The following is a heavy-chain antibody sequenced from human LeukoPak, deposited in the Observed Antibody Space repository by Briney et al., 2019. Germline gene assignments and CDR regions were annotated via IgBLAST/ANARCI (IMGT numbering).Heavy chain of an antibody. CDR1: GGSISSRPYC. J-gene: IGHJ4*02. CDR2: FYYSGST. Sequence: SETLSLTCTVSGGSISSRPYCWGWIRQPPGKGLEWLGSFYYSGSTYYKPSLKSRVTISVDTSKNQISLKLSSVTAADTAVYYCARLVVSSWYHEVLLGRDYWGQGTLVTVSS. CDR3: ARLVVSSWYHEVLLGRDY. D-gene: IGHD6-13*01. V-gene: IGHV4-39*01.